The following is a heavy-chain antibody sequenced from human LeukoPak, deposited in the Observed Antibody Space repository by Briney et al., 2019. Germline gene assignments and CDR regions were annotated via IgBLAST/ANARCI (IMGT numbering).Heavy chain of an antibody. V-gene: IGHV4-61*02. CDR1: GDSISSNSNYY. Sequence: PSETLSLTCTVSGDSISSNSNYYWSWIRQPAGKGLEWIGRTHTSGSTTYNPSLKSRVTISVDTSKNQFSLKLGSVTAADTAVYYCARHHYQLSALDYWGQGTLVTVSS. CDR3: ARHHYQLSALDY. D-gene: IGHD2-2*01. J-gene: IGHJ4*02. CDR2: THTSGST.